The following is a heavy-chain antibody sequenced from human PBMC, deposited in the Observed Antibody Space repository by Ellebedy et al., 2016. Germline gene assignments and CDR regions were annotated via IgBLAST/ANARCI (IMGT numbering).Heavy chain of an antibody. Sequence: SLKISCATSGFTFDDYALHWVRQVPGKGLEWVSGISWNSAAIGYGEAVKGRFTISRDSAKNYLYLQMNSLRPEDTALYFCAKGTMDYLHHWGQGTLVTVSS. CDR3: AKGTMDYLHH. CDR2: ISWNSAAI. J-gene: IGHJ4*02. V-gene: IGHV3-9*01. CDR1: GFTFDDYA. D-gene: IGHD3-10*01.